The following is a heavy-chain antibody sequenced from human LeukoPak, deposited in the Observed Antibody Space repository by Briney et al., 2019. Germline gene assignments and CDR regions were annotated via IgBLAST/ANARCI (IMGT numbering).Heavy chain of an antibody. Sequence: SVKVSCKASGGTFSSYAISWVRQAPGQGLEWMGRIIPIFGIANYAQKFQGRVTITADKSTSTAYMELSSLRSEDTAVYYCARDHYYDSSGYYSWFDSGGQGTLVTVS. D-gene: IGHD3-22*01. CDR2: IIPIFGIA. CDR3: ARDHYYDSSGYYSWFDS. V-gene: IGHV1-69*04. J-gene: IGHJ5*01. CDR1: GGTFSSYA.